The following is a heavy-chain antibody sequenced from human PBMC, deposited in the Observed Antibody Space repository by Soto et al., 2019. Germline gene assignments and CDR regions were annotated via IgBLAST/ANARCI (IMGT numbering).Heavy chain of an antibody. CDR1: GGSISSYY. D-gene: IGHD3-9*01. CDR3: ARSALRYFDWLSEPFDY. Sequence: PSETLSLTCTVSGGSISSYYWSWIRQPPGKGLEWIAYIYYSGSTNYYPSLKSRVTISVDRSKNQVSLILSSVTAADSAVHYCARSALRYFDWLSEPFDYWGQGTPVTVPS. CDR2: IYYSGST. J-gene: IGHJ4*02. V-gene: IGHV4-59*01.